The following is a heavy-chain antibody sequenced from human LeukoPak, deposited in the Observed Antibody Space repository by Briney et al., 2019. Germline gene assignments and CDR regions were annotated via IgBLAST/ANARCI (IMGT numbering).Heavy chain of an antibody. J-gene: IGHJ4*02. CDR2: IHHSGST. Sequence: SETLSLTCAVYGGSFSGYYWSWIRQPPGKGLEWIGEIHHSGSTNYNPSLKSRVTISVDTSKNQFSLKLSSVTAADTAVYYCARGYGGVVVPAARPFFDYWGQGTLVTVSS. CDR1: GGSFSGYY. D-gene: IGHD2-2*01. CDR3: ARGYGGVVVPAARPFFDY. V-gene: IGHV4-34*01.